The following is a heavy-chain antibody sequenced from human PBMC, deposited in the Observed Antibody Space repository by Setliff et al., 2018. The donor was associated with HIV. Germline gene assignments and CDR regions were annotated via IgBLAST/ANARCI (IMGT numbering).Heavy chain of an antibody. CDR1: GDSISRYY. V-gene: IGHV4-59*01. CDR2: IYYSGST. CDR3: ARNPCSGGSCPDAFDI. Sequence: NPSETLSLTCSVSGDSISRYYWSWIRQPPGKGLEWIGYIYYSGSTNYNPSLKSRVTISVDTSKNQFSLKLSSVTAADTAVYYCARNPCSGGSCPDAFDIWGQGTMVTVSS. J-gene: IGHJ3*02. D-gene: IGHD2-15*01.